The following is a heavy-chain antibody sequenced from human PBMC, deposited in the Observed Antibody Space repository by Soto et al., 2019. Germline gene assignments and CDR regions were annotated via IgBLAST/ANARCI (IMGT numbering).Heavy chain of an antibody. Sequence: QVQLVESGGGVVQPGRSLRLSCAASGFTFSSYDMHWVRQAPGKGLEWVIVISDDGRHIYNADSVKGRFTISRDNSKNTLYLQMNSLRAEDTAVYYCARERQTYDDLLFYGMDVWGQVATVTVSS. CDR1: GFTFSSYD. J-gene: IGHJ6*02. CDR3: ARERQTYDDLLFYGMDV. D-gene: IGHD5-12*01. V-gene: IGHV3-30*04. CDR2: ISDDGRHI.